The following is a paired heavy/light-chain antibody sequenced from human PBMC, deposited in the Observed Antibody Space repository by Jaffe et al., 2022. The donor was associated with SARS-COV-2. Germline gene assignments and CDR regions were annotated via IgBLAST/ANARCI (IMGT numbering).Heavy chain of an antibody. V-gene: IGHV3-11*01. Sequence: QVQLVESGGGLVKPGGSLRLSCAASGFTFSDYYMSWIRQAPGKGLEWVSYISSSSSNIYYADSVKGRFTISRDNAKNSLYLQMNSLRAEDTAVYYCARRTGNLDYWGQGTLVTVSS. J-gene: IGHJ4*02. CDR2: ISSSSSNI. D-gene: IGHD1-1*01. CDR3: ARRTGNLDY. CDR1: GFTFSDYY.
Light chain of an antibody. V-gene: IGKV2-30*01. J-gene: IGKJ2*01. Sequence: DVVMTQSPLSLAVTLGQPASISCRSSQSLVYSDGNTYLNWFHQRPGQSPRRLIYKVSNRDSGVPDRFSGSGSGTDFTLKISRVEAEDVGVYYCMQGTHWPKYTFGQGTKLEIK. CDR3: MQGTHWPKYT. CDR2: KVS. CDR1: QSLVYSDGNTY.